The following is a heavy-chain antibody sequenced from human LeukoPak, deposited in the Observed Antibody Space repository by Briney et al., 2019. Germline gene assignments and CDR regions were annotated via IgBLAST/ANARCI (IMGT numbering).Heavy chain of an antibody. V-gene: IGHV4-4*07. CDR1: GGSISSYY. J-gene: IGHJ4*02. CDR3: ARSFGSGSYYYFDY. CDR2: IYTSGST. D-gene: IGHD3-10*01. Sequence: PSETLSLTCTVSGGSISSYYWSWIRQPAGKGLEWIGRIYTSGSTNYNPSLKSRVTMSVDTSNNQFSLKVSSVTAADTAMYYCARSFGSGSYYYFDYWGQGTLVTVSS.